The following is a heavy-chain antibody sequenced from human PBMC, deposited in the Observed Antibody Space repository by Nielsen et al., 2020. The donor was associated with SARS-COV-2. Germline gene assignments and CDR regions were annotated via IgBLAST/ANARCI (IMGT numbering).Heavy chain of an antibody. CDR3: AREGSSWSFDY. D-gene: IGHD6-13*01. CDR2: INAGYGNT. J-gene: IGHJ4*02. CDR1: GYTFSNYA. V-gene: IGHV1-3*01. Sequence: ASVKVSCKASGYTFSNYAMHWVRQAPGQRLELMGWINAGYGNTKYSQKFQGRVTITRDTSASTDYLELSSLRSEDTAVYFCAREGSSWSFDYWGQGTLVTVSS.